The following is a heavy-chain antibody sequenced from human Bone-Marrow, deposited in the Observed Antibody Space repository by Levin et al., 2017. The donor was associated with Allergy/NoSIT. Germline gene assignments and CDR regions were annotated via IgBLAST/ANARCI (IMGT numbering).Heavy chain of an antibody. CDR1: GFSFWHYT. D-gene: IGHD3-22*01. J-gene: IGHJ4*02. Sequence: GGSLRLSCAASGFSFWHYTMNWVRQAPGKGLEWVSCISSSGDSTYYADSVKGRFTISRDTAKNSLYLQLNRLRDEDTALYYCARDPARGYYDSSGYSGDHWGQGTLVTVSS. CDR3: ARDPARGYYDSSGYSGDH. CDR2: ISSSGDST. V-gene: IGHV3-48*02.